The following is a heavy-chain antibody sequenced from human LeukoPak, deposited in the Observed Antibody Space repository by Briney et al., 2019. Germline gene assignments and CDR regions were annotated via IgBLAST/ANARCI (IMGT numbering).Heavy chain of an antibody. D-gene: IGHD3-9*01. J-gene: IGHJ4*02. CDR1: GFTFSNYA. Sequence: PGASLRLSCAASGFTFSNYAMSWVRQAPGKGLEWDSAITGSGGGTYYADSVKGRFTISRDNSKNTLYLQMNSLRAEDTAVYYCAKWGDYDVLTGYYDPDYWGQGTLVTVSS. CDR2: ITGSGGGT. CDR3: AKWGDYDVLTGYYDPDY. V-gene: IGHV3-23*01.